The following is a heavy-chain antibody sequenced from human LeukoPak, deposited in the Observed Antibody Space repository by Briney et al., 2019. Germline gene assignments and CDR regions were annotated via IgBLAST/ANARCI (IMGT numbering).Heavy chain of an antibody. CDR1: GGSFSGYY. J-gene: IGHJ4*02. Sequence: PSETLSLTCAVYGGSFSGYYWSWIRQPPGKGLEWNGEINHSGSTNYNPSLKSRVTISVDTSKNQFSLKLSSVTAADTAVYYCARGSVGAIYYFDYWGQGTLVTVSS. V-gene: IGHV4-34*01. CDR2: INHSGST. D-gene: IGHD1-26*01. CDR3: ARGSVGAIYYFDY.